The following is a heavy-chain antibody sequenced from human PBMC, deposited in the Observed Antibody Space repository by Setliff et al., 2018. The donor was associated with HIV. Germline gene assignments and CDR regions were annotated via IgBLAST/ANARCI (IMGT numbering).Heavy chain of an antibody. D-gene: IGHD1-26*01. Sequence: ASVKVSCKASGYIFSSYTIHWVRQAPGQGLEWMGWINPNSGGTNYAQKFQGRVTMTRDTSISTAYMELSSLRSEDTAVYYCARGGEVGATSKSGIGAFDIWGQGTMVTVSS. CDR2: INPNSGGT. V-gene: IGHV1-2*02. J-gene: IGHJ3*02. CDR3: ARGGEVGATSKSGIGAFDI. CDR1: GYIFSSYT.